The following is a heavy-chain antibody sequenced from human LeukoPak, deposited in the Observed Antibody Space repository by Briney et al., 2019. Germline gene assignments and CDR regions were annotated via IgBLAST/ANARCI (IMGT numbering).Heavy chain of an antibody. CDR1: GYTFTSYD. V-gene: IGHV1-8*01. Sequence: ASVNVSCKASGYTFTSYDINWVRQATGQGLEWMGWMNPNSGNTGYAQKFQGRVTMTRNTSISTAYMELSSLRSEDTAVYYCARTVVVPAATYYFDYWGQGTLVTVSS. CDR2: MNPNSGNT. J-gene: IGHJ4*02. D-gene: IGHD2-2*01. CDR3: ARTVVVPAATYYFDY.